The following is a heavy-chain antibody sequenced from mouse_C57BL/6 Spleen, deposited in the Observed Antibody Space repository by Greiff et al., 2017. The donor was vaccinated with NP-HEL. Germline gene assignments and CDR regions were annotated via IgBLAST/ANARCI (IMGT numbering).Heavy chain of an antibody. J-gene: IGHJ3*01. D-gene: IGHD2-1*01. Sequence: QVHVKQPGAELVKPGASVKMSCKASGYTFTSYWITWVKQGPGQGLEWIGDIYPGSGSTNYNEKFKSKTTLTVDTSSSTACMQLSSLTSEDSAVYYCAHGGNSCWFAYWGQGTMVTVSA. V-gene: IGHV1-55*01. CDR1: GYTFTSYW. CDR2: IYPGSGST. CDR3: AHGGNSCWFAY.